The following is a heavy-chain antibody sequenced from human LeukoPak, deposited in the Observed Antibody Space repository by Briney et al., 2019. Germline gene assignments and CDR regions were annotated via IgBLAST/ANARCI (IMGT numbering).Heavy chain of an antibody. V-gene: IGHV3-48*04. D-gene: IGHD3-22*01. CDR2: ISSSSSTI. J-gene: IGHJ3*02. CDR3: ARARSWQRYYYDSSGYSGSAFDI. CDR1: GFTFSSYS. Sequence: GGSLRLSCAASGFTFSSYSMNWVRQAPGKGLEWVSYISSSSSTIYYADSVKGRFTISRDNAKNSLYLQMNSLRAEDTAVYYCARARSWQRYYYDSSGYSGSAFDIWGQGTMVTVSS.